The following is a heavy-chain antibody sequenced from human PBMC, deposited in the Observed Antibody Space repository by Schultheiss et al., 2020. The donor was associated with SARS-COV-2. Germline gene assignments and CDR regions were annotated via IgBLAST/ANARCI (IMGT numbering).Heavy chain of an antibody. Sequence: SQTLSLTCTVSGGSISSGSYYWSWIRQPAGKGLEWIGYIYYSGSTNYNPSLKSRVTISVDTSKNQFSLKLSSVTAADTAVYYCARGYGSGSYSRQGWFDPWVQGTLVTVSS. CDR1: GGSISSGSYY. D-gene: IGHD3-10*01. CDR2: IYYSGST. V-gene: IGHV4-61*10. J-gene: IGHJ5*02. CDR3: ARGYGSGSYSRQGWFDP.